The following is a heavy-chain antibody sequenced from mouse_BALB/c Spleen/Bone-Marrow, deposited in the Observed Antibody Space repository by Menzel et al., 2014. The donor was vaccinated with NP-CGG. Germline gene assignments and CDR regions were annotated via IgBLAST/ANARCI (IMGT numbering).Heavy chain of an antibody. D-gene: IGHD3-1*01. Sequence: QVQLQQSGAELVRPGASVQLSCKASGYTFTSYWINWVKQRPGQGLEWIGNIYPSDSYTNYNQKFKDKATLTVDKSSSTAYMQLSSPTSEDSAFYYFTRSGTLGARDYWGQGTSVPVTS. CDR2: IYPSDSYT. CDR3: TRSGTLGARDY. J-gene: IGHJ4*01. CDR1: GYTFTSYW. V-gene: IGHV1-69*02.